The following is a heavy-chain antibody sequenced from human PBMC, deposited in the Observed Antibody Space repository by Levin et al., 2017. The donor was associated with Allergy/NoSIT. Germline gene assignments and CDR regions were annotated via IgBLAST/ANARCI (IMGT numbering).Heavy chain of an antibody. V-gene: IGHV3-74*01. J-gene: IGHJ3*02. Sequence: PGGSLRLSCAASGFTFSSYWMHWVRQAPGKGLVWVSRFNSDGSITSYADSVKGRFTISRDNAKNTLYLQMNSLRVEDTAVYYCAREFKAPYYYDTSGFRDALDIWGQGTMVTVSS. CDR3: AREFKAPYYYDTSGFRDALDI. CDR1: GFTFSSYW. CDR2: FNSDGSIT. D-gene: IGHD3-22*01.